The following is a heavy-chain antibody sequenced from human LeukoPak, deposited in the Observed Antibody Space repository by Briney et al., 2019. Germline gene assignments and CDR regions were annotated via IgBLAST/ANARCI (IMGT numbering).Heavy chain of an antibody. V-gene: IGHV3-21*01. D-gene: IGHD3-10*01. J-gene: IGHJ4*02. CDR3: ARDPYYYGSGSPSPFDC. CDR1: GFTFSSYS. CDR2: ISSSSSYI. Sequence: GGSLRLSCAASGFTFSSYSMNWVRQAPGKGLEWVSSISSSSSYIYYADPVKGRFTISRDNAKNSLYLQMNSLRAEDTAVYYCARDPYYYGSGSPSPFDCWGQGTLVTVSS.